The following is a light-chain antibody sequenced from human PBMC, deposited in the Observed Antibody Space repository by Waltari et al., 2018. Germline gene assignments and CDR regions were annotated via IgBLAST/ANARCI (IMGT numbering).Light chain of an antibody. V-gene: IGKV1-5*03. CDR2: KAS. Sequence: DIQMTQSPSTLSASVGDTVTITCRASQTMSNWLAWYQQKPGKAPKVLSHKASNLKSGVPSRFSGSVSGTEFTLTISSLQPEDVGTYYCQKSKRAPFTFGQGTKLEI. J-gene: IGKJ2*01. CDR3: QKSKRAPFT. CDR1: QTMSNW.